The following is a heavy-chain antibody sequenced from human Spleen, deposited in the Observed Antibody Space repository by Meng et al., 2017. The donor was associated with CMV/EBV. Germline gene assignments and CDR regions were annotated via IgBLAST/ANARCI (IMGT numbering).Heavy chain of an antibody. CDR3: AREGIAAFLAP. CDR2: INPDGSGT. D-gene: IGHD6-13*01. V-gene: IGHV1-2*02. CDR1: GYTFGDCD. Sequence: YCKASGYTFGDCDMDWVGQTPGQRREWVGWINPDGSGTDDAQKFQGRVTMTRDTSISTAYMELSRLRSDDTAVYYCAREGIAAFLAPWGQETLVTVSS. J-gene: IGHJ5*02.